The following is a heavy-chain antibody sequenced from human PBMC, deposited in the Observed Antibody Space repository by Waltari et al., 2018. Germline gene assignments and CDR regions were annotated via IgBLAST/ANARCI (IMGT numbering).Heavy chain of an antibody. Sequence: QVQLVQSGAEVKKPGSSVKVSCKASGGTFSSYAISWVRQAPGQGLEWMGRIIPICGTANDAQKCQGRVTMTADKSTSTAYMELSSLRSEDTAVYYCARDFWSGYPTTFDYWGQGTLVTVSS. CDR2: IIPICGTA. V-gene: IGHV1-69*08. CDR3: ARDFWSGYPTTFDY. CDR1: GGTFSSYA. J-gene: IGHJ4*02. D-gene: IGHD3-3*01.